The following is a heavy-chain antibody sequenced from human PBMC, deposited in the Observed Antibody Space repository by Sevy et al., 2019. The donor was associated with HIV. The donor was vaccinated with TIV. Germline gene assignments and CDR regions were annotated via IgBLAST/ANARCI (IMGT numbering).Heavy chain of an antibody. CDR1: GYTFTTYR. CDR3: ARAYCSGGRCYSLAY. V-gene: IGHV1-18*01. CDR2: ISPHNGDT. Sequence: ASVKVSCKVSGYTFTTYRIFWVREAPGQGLESMRWISPHNGDTDYAQKFQGRVTLITDKSTSTAYMELRGLRSVDTAVYFCARAYCSGGRCYSLAYWGQGTLVTVSS. D-gene: IGHD2-15*01. J-gene: IGHJ4*02.